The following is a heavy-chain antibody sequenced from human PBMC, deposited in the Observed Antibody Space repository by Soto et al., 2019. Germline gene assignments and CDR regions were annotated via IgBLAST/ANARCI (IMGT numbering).Heavy chain of an antibody. V-gene: IGHV3-23*01. Sequence: PGGSLRLSCAASGFTFSSYAMSWVRQAPGKGLEWVSAISVSGGSTYYAASVKGRFNISRDNSKNTLYLQMNSLRAEDTAVYHCAKGQSWLQLLAFWGRGTLVTLSS. D-gene: IGHD1-1*01. J-gene: IGHJ4*02. CDR3: AKGQSWLQLLAF. CDR2: ISVSGGST. CDR1: GFTFSSYA.